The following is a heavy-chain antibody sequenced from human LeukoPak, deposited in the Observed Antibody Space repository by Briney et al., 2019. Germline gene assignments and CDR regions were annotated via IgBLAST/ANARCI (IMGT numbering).Heavy chain of an antibody. CDR1: GFTFSNYG. V-gene: IGHV3-30*18. J-gene: IGHJ4*02. Sequence: QPGRSLRLSCAASGFTFSNYGIHWVRQAPGKGLEWVAVISYDGNNKYYADSVKGRLTISRDNSKNTLILQMNSLRAEDTAAYYCAKGVDYCSGGSCPADYWGPGTLVTVSS. CDR2: ISYDGNNK. D-gene: IGHD2-15*01. CDR3: AKGVDYCSGGSCPADY.